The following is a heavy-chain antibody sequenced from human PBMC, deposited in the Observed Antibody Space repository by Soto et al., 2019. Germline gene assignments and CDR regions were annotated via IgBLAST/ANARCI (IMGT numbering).Heavy chain of an antibody. V-gene: IGHV3-23*01. CDR1: GFTFSSYA. Sequence: GGSLRLSCAASGFTFSSYAMSWVRQAPGKGLEWVSAISGSGGSTYYADSVKGRFTISRDNSKNTLYLQMNSLRAEDTAVYYCAKDTEYSLELRPPNFDYWGQGTLVTVSS. CDR2: ISGSGGST. D-gene: IGHD1-7*01. J-gene: IGHJ4*02. CDR3: AKDTEYSLELRPPNFDY.